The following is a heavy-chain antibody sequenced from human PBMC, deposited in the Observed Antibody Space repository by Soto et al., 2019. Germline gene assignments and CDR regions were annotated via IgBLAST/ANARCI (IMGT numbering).Heavy chain of an antibody. CDR1: GFTLRNYA. D-gene: IGHD3-16*01. J-gene: IGHJ4*02. V-gene: IGHV3-21*01. CDR2: ISSSSSYI. Sequence: PGGSLRLSCEASGFTLRNYAMTWVRQAPGKGLEWVSSISSSSSYIYYADSVKGRFTISRDNAKNSLYLQMNSLRAEDTAVYYCARDSPFGGLARRPKLPGSFDYWGQGTLVTVSS. CDR3: ARDSPFGGLARRPKLPGSFDY.